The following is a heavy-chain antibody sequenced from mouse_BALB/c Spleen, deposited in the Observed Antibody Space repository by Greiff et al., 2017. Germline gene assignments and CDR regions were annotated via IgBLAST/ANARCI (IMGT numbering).Heavy chain of an antibody. CDR1: GFTFSSYA. J-gene: IGHJ4*01. Sequence: EVQLVESGGGLVKPGGSLKLSCAASGFTFSSYAMSWVRQSPEKRLEWVAEISSGGSYTYYPDTVTGRFTISRDNAKNTLYLEMSSLRSEDTAMYYCARVGGYAMDYWGQGTSVTVSS. CDR3: ARVGGYAMDY. CDR2: ISSGGSYT. V-gene: IGHV5-9-4*01.